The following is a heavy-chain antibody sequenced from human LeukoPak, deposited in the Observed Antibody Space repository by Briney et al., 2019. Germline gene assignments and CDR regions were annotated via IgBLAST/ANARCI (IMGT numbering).Heavy chain of an antibody. CDR1: GFTFSSYW. J-gene: IGHJ4*02. D-gene: IGHD1-26*01. CDR3: ASGSYTVFDY. V-gene: IGHV3-74*01. Sequence: GGSLRLSFAASGFTFSSYWMHWVRQAPGKGLVWVSRINSDGSSTSYADSVKCRFTISRHNAKHTLYLQMNSLRAEDTAVYYCASGSYTVFDYWGQGTLVTVSS. CDR2: INSDGSST.